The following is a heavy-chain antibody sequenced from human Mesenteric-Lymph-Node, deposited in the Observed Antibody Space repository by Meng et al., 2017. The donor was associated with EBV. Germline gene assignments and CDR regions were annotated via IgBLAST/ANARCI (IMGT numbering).Heavy chain of an antibody. J-gene: IGHJ5*01. CDR3: AKEQDDGDRGIHRIDS. Sequence: QLQLQESGSGLVNPSQTLSLTCAVSGGSISSGGYSWSWIRQPPGKGLELIGYIYHGGSTYYNPSLKSRVTMSVDTSKNQFSLRLTSVTAADTAVYYCAKEQDDGDRGIHRIDSWGQGTLVNVSS. CDR1: GGSISSGGYS. V-gene: IGHV4-30-2*01. CDR2: IYHGGST. D-gene: IGHD5-18*01.